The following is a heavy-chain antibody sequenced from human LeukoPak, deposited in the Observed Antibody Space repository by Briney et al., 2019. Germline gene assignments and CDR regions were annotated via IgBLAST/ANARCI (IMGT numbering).Heavy chain of an antibody. V-gene: IGHV3-30*02. Sequence: WGSLRLSCAASGFTFSSYAMHWVRQAPGKGLEWVTFIRSDGSNKFYTDSVKGRFTISRDNSKNTLYLQMNSLRSEDTAVYYCAKDDSSSWATFDYWGQGTLVTVSS. D-gene: IGHD6-13*01. CDR1: GFTFSSYA. CDR3: AKDDSSSWATFDY. J-gene: IGHJ4*02. CDR2: IRSDGSNK.